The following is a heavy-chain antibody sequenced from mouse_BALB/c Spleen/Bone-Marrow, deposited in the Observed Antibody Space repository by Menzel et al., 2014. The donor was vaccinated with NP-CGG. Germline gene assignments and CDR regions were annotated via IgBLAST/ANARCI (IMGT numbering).Heavy chain of an antibody. CDR2: ISSGSNTI. CDR1: GFTFSSFG. D-gene: IGHD2-10*02. CDR3: VRSYDSYAMAF. Sequence: EVMLVESGGGLAQPGGSRKLSCAASGFTFSSFGMHWVRQAPEKGLEWVAYISSGSNTIYYADTVKGRFTISRDNPKNTLFLQMTSLRSADTAMYYCVRSYDSYAMAFWGQGTSVTVSS. V-gene: IGHV5-17*02. J-gene: IGHJ4*01.